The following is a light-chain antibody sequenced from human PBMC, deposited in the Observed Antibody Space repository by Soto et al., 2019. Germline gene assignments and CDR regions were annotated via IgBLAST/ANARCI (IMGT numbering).Light chain of an antibody. J-gene: IGKJ3*01. Sequence: DIQVTQSRSSLSASVGSRVTISCRASQDIRNDLAWYQQKKGKVPKVLIHAASTLQSGVPSRFSGSGYGTDFNLTISGLQTDDVATYYCQKCNIAPFTFGPGTKVDIK. CDR2: AAS. CDR3: QKCNIAPFT. CDR1: QDIRND. V-gene: IGKV1-27*01.